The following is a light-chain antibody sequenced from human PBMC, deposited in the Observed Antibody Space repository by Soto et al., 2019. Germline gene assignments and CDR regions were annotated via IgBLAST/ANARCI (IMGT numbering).Light chain of an antibody. J-gene: IGKJ1*01. V-gene: IGKV3-15*01. Sequence: DIVMTQSPATLSVSQGERPTLSCRASQSVTRNLAWYQQKPGQAPRLLIYGASIRATGIPARFSGSGSGTEFTLTISSLQSEDFAVYYCQQYNNWPRTFGQGTKVDIK. CDR3: QQYNNWPRT. CDR2: GAS. CDR1: QSVTRN.